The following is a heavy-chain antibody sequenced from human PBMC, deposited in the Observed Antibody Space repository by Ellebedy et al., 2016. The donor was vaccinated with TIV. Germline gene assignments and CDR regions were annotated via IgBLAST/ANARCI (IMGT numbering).Heavy chain of an antibody. Sequence: SVKVSXKASRGTFSSYAISWVRQAPGQGLEWMGGIIPIFGTANYAQKFKGRVTITADESTSTAYMELSSLRSEDTAVYYCAREKITIFGVVPYVGGMDVWGQGTTVTVSS. CDR2: IIPIFGTA. CDR3: AREKITIFGVVPYVGGMDV. CDR1: RGTFSSYA. J-gene: IGHJ6*02. V-gene: IGHV1-69*13. D-gene: IGHD3-3*01.